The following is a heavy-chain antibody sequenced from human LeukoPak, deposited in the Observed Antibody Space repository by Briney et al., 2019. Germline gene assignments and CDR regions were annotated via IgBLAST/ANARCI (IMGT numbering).Heavy chain of an antibody. CDR3: ARATGSAWEYFDY. J-gene: IGHJ4*02. D-gene: IGHD1-26*01. CDR2: VIPIPGTV. V-gene: IGHV1-69*13. CDR1: GGTFSIFA. Sequence: ASVKVSCKASGGTFSIFAINWVRQAPGQGLEWMGGVIPIPGTVNYAQKFQGRVTITADESTSTAYMELSSLRPEDTAVYYCARATGSAWEYFDYWGQGTLVTVSS.